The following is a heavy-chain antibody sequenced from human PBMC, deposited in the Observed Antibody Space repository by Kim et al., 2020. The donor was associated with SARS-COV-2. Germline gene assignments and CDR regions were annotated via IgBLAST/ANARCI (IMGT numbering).Heavy chain of an antibody. D-gene: IGHD2-2*01. V-gene: IGHV4-30-4*01. CDR2: IYYSGST. J-gene: IGHJ3*02. CDR1: GGSISSGDYY. CDR3: ARATPVVVPAAPNSDAFDI. Sequence: SETLSLTCTVSGGSISSGDYYWSWIRQPPGKGLEWIGYIYYSGSTYYNPSLKSRVTISVDTSKNQFSLKLSSVTAADTAVYYCARATPVVVPAAPNSDAFDIWGQGTMVTVSS.